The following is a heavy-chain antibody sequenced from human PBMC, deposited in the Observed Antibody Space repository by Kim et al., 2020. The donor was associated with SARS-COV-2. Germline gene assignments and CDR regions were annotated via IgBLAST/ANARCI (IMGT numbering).Heavy chain of an antibody. CDR3: ARLRQWLVHLPSKRPSPHGNYGMDV. V-gene: IGHV4-34*01. CDR2: INHSGST. Sequence: SETLSLTCAVYGGSFSGYYWSWIRQPPGKGLEWIGEINHSGSTNYNPSLKSRVTISVDTSKNQFSLKLSSVTAADTAVYYCARLRQWLVHLPSKRPSPHGNYGMDVWGQGTTVTVSS. D-gene: IGHD6-19*01. CDR1: GGSFSGYY. J-gene: IGHJ6*02.